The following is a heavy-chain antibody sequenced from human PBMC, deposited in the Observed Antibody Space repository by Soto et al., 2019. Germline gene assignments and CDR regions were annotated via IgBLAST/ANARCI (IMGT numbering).Heavy chain of an antibody. CDR3: ASRAYCGGDCYA. D-gene: IGHD2-21*02. V-gene: IGHV1-8*01. J-gene: IGHJ5*02. CDR2: MNPNSGNT. CDR1: GYTFTSYD. Sequence: QVQLVQSGAEVKKPGASVKVSCKASGYTFTSYDINWVRQATGQGLEWMGWMNPNSGNTGYAQKFQGRVTMTRNTSISTAYMELSSLRSEDTAVYYWASRAYCGGDCYAWGQGTLVTVSS.